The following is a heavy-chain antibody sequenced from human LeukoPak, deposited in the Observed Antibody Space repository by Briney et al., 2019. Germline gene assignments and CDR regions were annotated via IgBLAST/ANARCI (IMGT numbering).Heavy chain of an antibody. J-gene: IGHJ4*02. CDR1: GYTFTGYY. V-gene: IGHV1-18*04. CDR3: ASTYYDVSGYPDSAFDY. D-gene: IGHD3-22*01. Sequence: GASVKVSCKASGYTFTGYYMHWVRQAPGQGLEWMGWISAYNGNTNYAQKLQGRVTMTTDTSTSTAYMELRSLRSDDTAVYYCASTYYDVSGYPDSAFDYWGQGTLVTVSS. CDR2: ISAYNGNT.